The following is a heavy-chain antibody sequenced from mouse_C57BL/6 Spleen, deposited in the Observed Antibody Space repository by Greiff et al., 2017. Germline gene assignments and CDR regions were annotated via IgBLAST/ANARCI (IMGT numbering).Heavy chain of an antibody. CDR2: IYPRSGNT. Sequence: VQLQQSGAELARPGASVKLSCKASGYTFTSYGISWVKQRTGQGLEWIGEIYPRSGNTYYNEKFKGKATLTADKSSSTAYMELRSLTSEDSAVYFCARQNYYDYDVGLFAYWGQGTLVTVSA. CDR3: ARQNYYDYDVGLFAY. CDR1: GYTFTSYG. D-gene: IGHD2-4*01. J-gene: IGHJ3*01. V-gene: IGHV1-81*01.